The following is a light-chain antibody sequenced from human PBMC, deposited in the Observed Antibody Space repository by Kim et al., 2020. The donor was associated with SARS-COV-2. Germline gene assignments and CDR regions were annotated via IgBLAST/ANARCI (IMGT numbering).Light chain of an antibody. V-gene: IGLV10-54*04. CDR3: SAWDSSLSAGV. CDR1: SNNVSNQG. Sequence: QAGLTQPPSVSKGLRQTATLTCTGNSNNVSNQGAAWLQHHQGHPPKLLSYRNNNRPAGISERFSASRSKNTATLTIIGLEVEDEADYYCSAWDSSLSAGVFGGGTKLTVL. CDR2: RNN. J-gene: IGLJ3*02.